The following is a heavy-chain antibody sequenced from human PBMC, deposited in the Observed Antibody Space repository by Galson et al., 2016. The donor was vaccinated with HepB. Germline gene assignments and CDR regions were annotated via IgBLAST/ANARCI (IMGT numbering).Heavy chain of an antibody. CDR1: GFTFSNYG. CDR2: ISYDGSNK. J-gene: IGHJ4*02. D-gene: IGHD5-24*01. V-gene: IGHV3-33*01. Sequence: SLRLSCAASGFTFSNYGMHWVRQAPGKGLEWVAVISYDGSNKYYVDSVKGRFTISRDNSKNTLYLQMNSLRAEATAVYYCARHFGMATVGFDYWGQGTLVTVSS. CDR3: ARHFGMATVGFDY.